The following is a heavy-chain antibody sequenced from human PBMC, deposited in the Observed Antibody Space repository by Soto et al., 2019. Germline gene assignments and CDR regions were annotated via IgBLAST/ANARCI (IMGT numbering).Heavy chain of an antibody. CDR3: ARVFAGTTEIGGWFDP. D-gene: IGHD3-10*01. J-gene: IGHJ5*02. CDR1: SGSFSGYY. CDR2: INHSGST. V-gene: IGHV4-34*01. Sequence: SETLSLTCAVYSGSFSGYYWSWVRQPPGEGLEWIGEINHSGSTNYNPSLKSRVTLSVDTSKNQFSLKLSSVTAADTAVYYCARVFAGTTEIGGWFDPWGQGTLVTVSS.